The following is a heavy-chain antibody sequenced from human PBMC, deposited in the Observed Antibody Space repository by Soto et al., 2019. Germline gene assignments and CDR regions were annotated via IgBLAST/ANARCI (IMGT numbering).Heavy chain of an antibody. J-gene: IGHJ4*02. V-gene: IGHV1-69*02. Sequence: QVQLVQSGSEVKKPGSSVRVSCKASGGTFSIYTISWVRQAPGQGLEWMGRVIPFLDITSYSQRFQGRVTRTADKSTTTAYMELSSLRSENTAVYYCARDRDNSNWPNFDSWGQGTLVTVSS. CDR3: ARDRDNSNWPNFDS. CDR2: VIPFLDIT. CDR1: GGTFSIYT. D-gene: IGHD6-13*01.